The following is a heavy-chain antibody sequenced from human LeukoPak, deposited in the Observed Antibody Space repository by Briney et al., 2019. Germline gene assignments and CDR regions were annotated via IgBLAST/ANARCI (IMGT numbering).Heavy chain of an antibody. CDR2: ISYDGSNK. CDR1: GFTFSSYG. CDR3: GPFDY. V-gene: IGHV3-30*03. Sequence: GGSLRLSCAASGFTFSSYGMHWVRQAPGKGLEWVAVISYDGSNKYYADSVKGQFTISRDNSKNTLYLQMNSLRAEDTAVYYCGPFDYWGQGTLVAVSS. J-gene: IGHJ4*02.